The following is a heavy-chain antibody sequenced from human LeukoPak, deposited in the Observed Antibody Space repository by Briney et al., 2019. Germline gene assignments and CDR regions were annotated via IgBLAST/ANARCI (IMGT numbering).Heavy chain of an antibody. CDR3: ARDLGVIAGNIRRRGPIDY. Sequence: ASVKVSCKASGYTFTSYGISWVRQAPGQGLEWMGWISAYNGNTNYAQKLPGRVTMTTDTSTSTAYMELRSLRSDDTAVYYCARDLGVIAGNIRRRGPIDYWGQGTLVTVSS. D-gene: IGHD3-22*01. J-gene: IGHJ4*02. CDR2: ISAYNGNT. V-gene: IGHV1-18*01. CDR1: GYTFTSYG.